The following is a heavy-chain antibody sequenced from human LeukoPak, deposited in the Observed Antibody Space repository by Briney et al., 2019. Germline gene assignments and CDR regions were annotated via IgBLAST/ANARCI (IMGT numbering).Heavy chain of an antibody. V-gene: IGHV3-74*01. Sequence: PGGSLRLSCAASGFTFTTYWMHWVRQAPGKGLVWVSRTSSDESSTSYADSVNGRFTISRDNAKNTVYLQMDRLKVEDTAVYYCTRHYGTGFYGMDVWGQGTTATVSS. CDR3: TRHYGTGFYGMDV. J-gene: IGHJ6*02. D-gene: IGHD3-10*01. CDR1: GFTFTTYW. CDR2: TSSDESST.